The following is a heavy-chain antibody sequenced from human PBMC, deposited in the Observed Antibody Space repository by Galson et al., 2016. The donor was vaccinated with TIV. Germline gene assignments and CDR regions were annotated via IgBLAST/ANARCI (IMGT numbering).Heavy chain of an antibody. J-gene: IGHJ6*03. CDR2: IYYTGTT. CDR1: GASLSSTTYY. Sequence: ETLSLTCSVSGASLSSTTYYWGWIRQPRGKGLEWIGSIYYTGTTYYTPSLGSRVTISAETSKNQFSLRLTSVTAADTAIYYCAKFGAYYRYMDVWGKGTTVTVSS. CDR3: AKFGAYYRYMDV. D-gene: IGHD3-3*01. V-gene: IGHV4-39*07.